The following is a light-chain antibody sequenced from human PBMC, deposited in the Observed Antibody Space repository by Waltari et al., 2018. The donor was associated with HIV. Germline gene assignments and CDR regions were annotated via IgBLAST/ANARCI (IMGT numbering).Light chain of an antibody. J-gene: IGLJ2*01. V-gene: IGLV2-23*02. CDR1: SSDVSTYKL. Sequence: HSALTQPASVSGSPGQSITISCNETSSDVSTYKLVSWYQQHTGKVPKLIICEINTPPSVVSNRCSGSKSGHMASLTISGLQDEDEAFYHCCSYAGRSTFVLFGGGTKLTVL. CDR3: CSYAGRSTFVL. CDR2: EIN.